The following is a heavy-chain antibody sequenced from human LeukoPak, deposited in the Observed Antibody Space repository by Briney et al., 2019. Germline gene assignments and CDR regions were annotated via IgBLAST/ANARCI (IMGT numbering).Heavy chain of an antibody. Sequence: SGTLSLTCAVSGGPVTSSNWWSWVRQPPGKGLEWIGEIYHSGSTNYNPSLKSRVTISVDKSENQFSLNLSSVTAADTAVYYCARVLQYGDYAKFDYWGQGTLVTVST. CDR3: ARVLQYGDYAKFDY. V-gene: IGHV4-4*02. CDR2: IYHSGST. J-gene: IGHJ4*02. CDR1: GGPVTSSNW. D-gene: IGHD4-17*01.